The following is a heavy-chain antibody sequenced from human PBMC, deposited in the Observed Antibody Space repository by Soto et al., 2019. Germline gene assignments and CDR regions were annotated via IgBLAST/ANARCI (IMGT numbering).Heavy chain of an antibody. CDR2: IYNSGYT. D-gene: IGHD5-12*01. J-gene: IGHJ4*02. CDR3: ARAYIGYDIY. Sequence: QVQLQESGPGLVKPSQTLSLTCTVSGGSISSGGYYWGWVRQHPVKGLEWIGHIYNSGYTYYNPSLKRRLTISVDTPKNEFSLKLSSVTAADTAVYFCARAYIGYDIYWGQGTLVTVSS. V-gene: IGHV4-31*03. CDR1: GGSISSGGYY.